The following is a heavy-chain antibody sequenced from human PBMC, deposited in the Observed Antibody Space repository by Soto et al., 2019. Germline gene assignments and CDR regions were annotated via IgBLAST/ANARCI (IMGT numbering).Heavy chain of an antibody. CDR3: ARNLLANAEWFDP. CDR2: VYYTGTS. J-gene: IGHJ5*02. CDR1: GGSVSNGSYY. D-gene: IGHD1-1*01. Sequence: SETLSLTCTVSGGSVSNGSYYWAWIRQPPGKGLEWIGRVYYTGTSNYNPSLRSRAILSVDTSENQFSLKLNSVTGAETAVYFCARNLLANAEWFDPWGPGNLVTVSS. V-gene: IGHV4-39*01.